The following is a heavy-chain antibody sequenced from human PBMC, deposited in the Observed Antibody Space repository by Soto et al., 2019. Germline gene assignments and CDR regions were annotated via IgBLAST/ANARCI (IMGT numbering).Heavy chain of an antibody. J-gene: IGHJ4*02. D-gene: IGHD4-17*01. V-gene: IGHV1-8*01. CDR2: MNPNSGNT. CDR1: GYTVTSDD. Sequence: AAVKVSCKASGYTVTSDDINWVRQATGQGPEWMGWMNPNSGNTGYAQKFRGRVAMTRNTSTSTAYMELGSLRSEDTAVYYCARALRAYGDYYLDSWGQGTLVTVSS. CDR3: ARALRAYGDYYLDS.